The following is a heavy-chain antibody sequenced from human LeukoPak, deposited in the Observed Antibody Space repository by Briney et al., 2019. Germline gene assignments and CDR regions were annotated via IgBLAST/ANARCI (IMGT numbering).Heavy chain of an antibody. CDR1: GFTFCSYI. V-gene: IGHV3-30-3*01. CDR2: ILYDGSNK. J-gene: IGHJ3*02. CDR3: ARVPSSRPRELHSGDAIDI. Sequence: GRALRLSCEASGFTFCSYIMHLVRQAPGEGLEWVAVILYDGSNKYYADSVKSRFTMSRDNSKNTLYLQMNSLRAEDTAMYYCARVPSSRPRELHSGDAIDIWGKGTMVTVSS. D-gene: IGHD1-26*01.